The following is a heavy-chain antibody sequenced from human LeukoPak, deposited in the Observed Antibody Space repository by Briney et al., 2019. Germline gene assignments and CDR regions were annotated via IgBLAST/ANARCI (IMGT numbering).Heavy chain of an antibody. CDR2: IFPSGGEI. V-gene: IGHV3-11*04. CDR1: GFTFNDAW. CDR3: ARPHWGRHPYYFDY. Sequence: GGSLRLSCADSGFTFNDAWMSWVRQAPGKGLEWVSSIFPSGGEIHYADSVRGRFTISRDNAKNSLYLQMNSLGAEDTAVYYCARPHWGRHPYYFDYWGQGTLVTVSS. D-gene: IGHD3-16*01. J-gene: IGHJ4*02.